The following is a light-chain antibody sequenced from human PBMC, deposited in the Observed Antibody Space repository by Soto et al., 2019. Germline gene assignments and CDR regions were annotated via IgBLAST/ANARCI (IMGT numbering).Light chain of an antibody. CDR2: EVS. Sequence: QSALTQPPSASGSPGQSVTISCTGTTSDIGAYNYVSWYQQRPGKAPKLMIYEVSNRPSGVSDRFSGSKSGNTASLTISGLQAEDEADYYCCSYTSSTTDVFGTGTKLTVL. V-gene: IGLV2-14*01. J-gene: IGLJ1*01. CDR1: TSDIGAYNY. CDR3: CSYTSSTTDV.